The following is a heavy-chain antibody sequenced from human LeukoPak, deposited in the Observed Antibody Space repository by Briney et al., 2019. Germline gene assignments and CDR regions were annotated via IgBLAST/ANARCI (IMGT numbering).Heavy chain of an antibody. CDR1: GGSISSYY. V-gene: IGHV4-59*01. D-gene: IGHD3-9*01. J-gene: IGHJ5*02. Sequence: PSETLSLTCTVSGGSISSYYWSWIRQPPGKGLEWIGYIYYSGSTNYNPSLKSRVTISVDTSKNQFSLKLSSVTAADTAVYYCARGDYDTLTGYPREYNWFDPWSQGTLVTVSS. CDR3: ARGDYDTLTGYPREYNWFDP. CDR2: IYYSGST.